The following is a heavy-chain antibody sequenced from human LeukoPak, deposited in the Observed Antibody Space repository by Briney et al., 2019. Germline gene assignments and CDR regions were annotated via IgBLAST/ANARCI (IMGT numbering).Heavy chain of an antibody. D-gene: IGHD3-10*01. V-gene: IGHV1-18*01. J-gene: IGHJ4*02. CDR3: ARGTPLLWQNGPPAPFDY. CDR1: GYTFTSYG. Sequence: ASVKVSCKASGYTFTSYGISWVRQAPGQGLEWMGWISAYNGNTNYAQKFQGRVTMTRDTSTSTVYMELSNLRSEDTAVYYCARGTPLLWQNGPPAPFDYWGQGTLVTVSS. CDR2: ISAYNGNT.